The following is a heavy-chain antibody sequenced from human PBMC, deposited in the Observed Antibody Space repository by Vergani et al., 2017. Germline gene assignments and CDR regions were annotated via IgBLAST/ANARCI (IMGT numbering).Heavy chain of an antibody. J-gene: IGHJ5*02. D-gene: IGHD2-21*02. CDR1: DDSITSYY. CDR3: ARLMMTARGCVRWFDP. CDR2: IYYSGST. Sequence: QVQLQESGPGLVKPSETLSLTCTVSDDSITSYYWSWIRQPPGKGLEWIGYIYYSGSTHYNPSLKSRVTISVDTSKNQFSLKLSSVTAADTAVYYCARLMMTARGCVRWFDPWGQGTLVTVSS. V-gene: IGHV4-59*01.